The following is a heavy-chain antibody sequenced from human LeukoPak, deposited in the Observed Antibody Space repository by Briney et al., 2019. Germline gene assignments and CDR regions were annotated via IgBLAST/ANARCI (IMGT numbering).Heavy chain of an antibody. CDR3: AKGSGATYYYYYMDV. J-gene: IGHJ6*03. Sequence: PGGSLRLSCAASGFTFSSYAMTWVRQATGKGLEWVSTVSGSGGSTYYADSVKGRFTISRDNSKNTLYLQMNSLRAEDTAVYYCAKGSGATYYYYYMDVWGKGTTVTVSS. V-gene: IGHV3-23*01. CDR2: VSGSGGST. D-gene: IGHD3-10*01. CDR1: GFTFSSYA.